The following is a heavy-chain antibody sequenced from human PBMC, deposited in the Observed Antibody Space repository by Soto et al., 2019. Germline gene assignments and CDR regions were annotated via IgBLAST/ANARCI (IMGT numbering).Heavy chain of an antibody. CDR2: ISGSGGST. J-gene: IGHJ5*02. CDR1: GFTFSSYA. D-gene: IGHD2-2*01. CDR3: AKVKRIVGVPTPPPGWFDP. V-gene: IGHV3-23*01. Sequence: EVQLLESGGGLVQPGGSLRLSCAASGFTFSSYAMSWVRQAPGKGLEWVSAISGSGGSTYYADSVKGRFTISRDNSKNTLYLQMNSLRAEDTAVYYCAKVKRIVGVPTPPPGWFDPWGQGTLVTVSS.